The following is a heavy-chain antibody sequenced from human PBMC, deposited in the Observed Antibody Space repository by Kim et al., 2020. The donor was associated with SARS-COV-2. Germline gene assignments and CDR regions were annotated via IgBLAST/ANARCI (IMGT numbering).Heavy chain of an antibody. CDR1: GFTFSSYS. J-gene: IGHJ4*02. V-gene: IGHV3-21*01. Sequence: GGSLRLSCAASGFTFSSYSMNWVRQAPGKGLEWVSSISSSSSYIYYADSVKGRFIISRDNAKNSLYLQMNSLRAEDTAVYYCARDDSIAAAGKGNYWGQGTLVTVSS. D-gene: IGHD6-13*01. CDR2: ISSSSSYI. CDR3: ARDDSIAAAGKGNY.